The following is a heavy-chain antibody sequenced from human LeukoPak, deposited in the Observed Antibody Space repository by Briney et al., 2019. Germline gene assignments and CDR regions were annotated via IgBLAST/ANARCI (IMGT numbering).Heavy chain of an antibody. Sequence: GSVKVSCKASGYTFTSYDITWVRQAPGQGLEWIGWMSPNSGNTGYAQKFQGRVTMTRNTSITTAYMELSSLTSEDTAVYYCARETTIPPYYFDYWGLGSQVTVSP. D-gene: IGHD3-9*01. J-gene: IGHJ4*02. V-gene: IGHV1-8*01. CDR1: GYTFTSYD. CDR2: MSPNSGNT. CDR3: ARETTIPPYYFDY.